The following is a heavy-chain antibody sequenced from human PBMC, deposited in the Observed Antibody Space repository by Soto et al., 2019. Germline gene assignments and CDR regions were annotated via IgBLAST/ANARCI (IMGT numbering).Heavy chain of an antibody. J-gene: IGHJ4*02. Sequence: ASVKVSCKASGYTFSSYGISWVRQAPGQGLEWMAWISAYDGNTNYNQSLQGRVTVTRDTSTNTVYMELMSLTSDDTAVYYCAGDRLQTSDYWGQGTLVAVSS. V-gene: IGHV1-18*01. D-gene: IGHD4-4*01. CDR1: GYTFSSYG. CDR2: ISAYDGNT. CDR3: AGDRLQTSDY.